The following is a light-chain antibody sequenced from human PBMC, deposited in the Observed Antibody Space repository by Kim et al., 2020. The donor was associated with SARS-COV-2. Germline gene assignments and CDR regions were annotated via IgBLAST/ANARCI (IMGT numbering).Light chain of an antibody. Sequence: ELTQPPSVSGTPGQRVTISCSGSSSNIESNHVYWYQQLPGTAPKLLIYRNHPRPSGVPDRFSGSKSGTSPSLAISGLRSEDEADYYCAAWDDSLSGWVFGGGTQLTVL. V-gene: IGLV1-47*01. J-gene: IGLJ3*02. CDR1: SSNIESNH. CDR2: RNH. CDR3: AAWDDSLSGWV.